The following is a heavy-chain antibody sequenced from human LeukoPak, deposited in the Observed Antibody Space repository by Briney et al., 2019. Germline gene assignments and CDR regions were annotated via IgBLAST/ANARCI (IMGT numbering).Heavy chain of an antibody. D-gene: IGHD6-19*01. V-gene: IGHV4-59*01. CDR3: ARGAGHRDYYYYGMDV. CDR1: GGSISSYY. Sequence: SETLSLTCTVSGGSISSYYWSWIRQPPGKGLEWIGYIYYSGSTNYNPSLKSRVAISVDTSKNQFSLKLSSVTAADTAVYYCARGAGHRDYYYYGMDVWGQGTTVTVSS. J-gene: IGHJ6*02. CDR2: IYYSGST.